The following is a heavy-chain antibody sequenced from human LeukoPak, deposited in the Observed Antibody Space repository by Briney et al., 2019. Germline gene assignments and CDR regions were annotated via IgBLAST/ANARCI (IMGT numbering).Heavy chain of an antibody. CDR3: ARHKTYYDSSGYYSRGYFDY. Sequence: SETLSLTCAVYGGSFSGYYWSWIRQPPGKGLEWIGEINHSGSTNYNPSLKSRVTISVDTSKNQFSLKLSSVTAADTAVYYCARHKTYYDSSGYYSRGYFDYWGQGTLVTVSS. CDR2: INHSGST. V-gene: IGHV4-34*09. CDR1: GGSFSGYY. D-gene: IGHD3-22*01. J-gene: IGHJ4*02.